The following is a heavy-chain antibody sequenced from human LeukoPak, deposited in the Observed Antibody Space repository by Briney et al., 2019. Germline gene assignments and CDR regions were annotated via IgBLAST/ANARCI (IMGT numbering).Heavy chain of an antibody. Sequence: GGSLRLSCAASGFTFSSYSMNWVRQAPGKGLEWVSSISSSSSYIYYADSVKGRFTISRDNAKNSLYPQMNSLRAEDTAVYYCARDYSSSWFDGFYYYGMDVWGQGTTVTVSS. CDR3: ARDYSSSWFDGFYYYGMDV. J-gene: IGHJ6*02. D-gene: IGHD6-13*01. V-gene: IGHV3-21*01. CDR2: ISSSSSYI. CDR1: GFTFSSYS.